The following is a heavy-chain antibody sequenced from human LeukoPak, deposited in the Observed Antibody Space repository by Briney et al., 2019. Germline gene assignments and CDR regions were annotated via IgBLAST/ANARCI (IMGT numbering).Heavy chain of an antibody. J-gene: IGHJ3*02. CDR3: ARAASITGTSAAFDI. CDR1: GFTFSNYG. V-gene: IGHV3-23*01. CDR2: ISGSGGST. Sequence: GGSLRLSCAASGFTFSNYGMIWVRQAPGKGLEWVSGISGSGGSTYLADSVKGRFTISRDNSKNTLYLQMNSLRAEDTALYYCARAASITGTSAAFDIWGQGTMVTVSS. D-gene: IGHD1-7*01.